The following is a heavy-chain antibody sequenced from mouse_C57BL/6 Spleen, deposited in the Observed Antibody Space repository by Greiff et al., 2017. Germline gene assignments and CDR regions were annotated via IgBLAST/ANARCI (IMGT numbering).Heavy chain of an antibody. V-gene: IGHV3-6*01. CDR2: ISYDGSN. Sequence: ESGPGLVKPSQSLSLTCSVTGYSITSGYYWNWIRQFPGNKLEWMGYISYDGSNNYNPSLKNRISITRDTSKNQFFLKLNSVTTEDTATYYCARESIYYDDDAVPVAYWGQGTLVTVSA. D-gene: IGHD2-4*01. J-gene: IGHJ3*01. CDR3: ARESIYYDDDAVPVAY. CDR1: GYSITSGYY.